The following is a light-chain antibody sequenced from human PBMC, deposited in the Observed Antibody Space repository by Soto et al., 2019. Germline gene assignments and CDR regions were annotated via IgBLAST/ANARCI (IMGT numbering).Light chain of an antibody. Sequence: EIVMTQSTATLSVSPGERVTLSCRASQSVSIYLAWYQHKPGQPPRLLIYGASTRATGIPARFSGSRSGTVFTLTISILQSEDFAVYFCQQCSDWTLFTFGQGTRLEIK. CDR3: QQCSDWTLFT. CDR1: QSVSIY. V-gene: IGKV3-15*01. CDR2: GAS. J-gene: IGKJ5*01.